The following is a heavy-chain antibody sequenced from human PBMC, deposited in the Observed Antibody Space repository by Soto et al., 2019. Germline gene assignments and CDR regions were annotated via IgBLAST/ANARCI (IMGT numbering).Heavy chain of an antibody. J-gene: IGHJ5*02. CDR3: AREWEDIVLMVYASRRWFDP. V-gene: IGHV1-46*01. CDR1: GYTFTSYY. Sequence: ASVKVSCKASGYTFTSYYMHWVRQAPGQGLEWMGIINPSGGSTSYAQKFQGRVTMTRDTSTSTVYMELSSLRSEDTAVYYCAREWEDIVLMVYASRRWFDPWGQGTLVTVS. D-gene: IGHD2-8*01. CDR2: INPSGGST.